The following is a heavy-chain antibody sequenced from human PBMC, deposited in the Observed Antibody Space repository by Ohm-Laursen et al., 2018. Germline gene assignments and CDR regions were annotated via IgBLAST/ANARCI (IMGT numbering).Heavy chain of an antibody. CDR1: GFSLNNTRVG. CDR3: ARIRWQWLPYFDY. J-gene: IGHJ4*02. CDR2: IFSPDEK. Sequence: TQTLTLTCTFSGFSLNNTRVGVSWIRQPPGKALEWLAHIFSPDEKSYRTSLRSRLTVSKDTSKSQVVLTMTNMDPVDTATYYCARIRWQWLPYFDYWGQGTLVTVSS. V-gene: IGHV2-26*01. D-gene: IGHD6-19*01.